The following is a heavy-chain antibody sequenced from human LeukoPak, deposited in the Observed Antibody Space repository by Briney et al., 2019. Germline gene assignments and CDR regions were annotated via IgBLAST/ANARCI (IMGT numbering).Heavy chain of an antibody. J-gene: IGHJ4*02. CDR3: ATGAYGDYGHFDY. Sequence: ASVKVSCKVSGYTLTELSMHWVRQAPGKGLEWMGGFDPEDGETIYAQKFQGRVTMTEDTSTDTAYMELSSLRSEGTAVYYCATGAYGDYGHFDYWGQGTLVTVSS. CDR2: FDPEDGET. CDR1: GYTLTELS. D-gene: IGHD4-17*01. V-gene: IGHV1-24*01.